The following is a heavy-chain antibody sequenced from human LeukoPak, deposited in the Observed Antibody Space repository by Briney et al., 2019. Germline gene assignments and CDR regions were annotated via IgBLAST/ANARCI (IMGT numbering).Heavy chain of an antibody. J-gene: IGHJ4*02. V-gene: IGHV4-34*01. CDR3: ARGSTGTISYYFDY. CDR1: GGSFSGYY. Sequence: SETLSLTCAVYGGSFSGYYWSWIRQPPGKGLEWIGEINHSGSTNYNPSLKSRVTISVDTSKNQFSLKLSSVTAADTAVYYCARGSTGTISYYFDYWGQGTLVTVSS. CDR2: INHSGST. D-gene: IGHD1-1*01.